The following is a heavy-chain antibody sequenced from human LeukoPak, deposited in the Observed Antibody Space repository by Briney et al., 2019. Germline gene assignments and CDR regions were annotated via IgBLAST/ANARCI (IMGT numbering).Heavy chain of an antibody. CDR3: ARGDYYDSSGYYGLDY. J-gene: IGHJ4*02. Sequence: ASVKVSCKASGYTFTSYDINWVRQATGQGLEWMGWMNPNSGNTGYAQKFQGRVTMTRDMSTSTVYMELSSLRSEDTAVYYCARGDYYDSSGYYGLDYWGQGTLVTVSS. D-gene: IGHD3-22*01. CDR1: GYTFTSYD. CDR2: MNPNSGNT. V-gene: IGHV1-8*02.